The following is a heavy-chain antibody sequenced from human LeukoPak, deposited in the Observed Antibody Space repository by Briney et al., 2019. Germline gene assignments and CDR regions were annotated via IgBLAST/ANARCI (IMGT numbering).Heavy chain of an antibody. CDR1: GYTLTELS. J-gene: IGHJ4*02. Sequence: GASVEVSCKVSGYTLTELSMHWVRQAPGKGLEWMGGFDPEDGETIYAQKFQGRVTMTEDTSTDTAYMELSSLRPEDTAVYYCATDPPPYCGGDCSDYWGQGTLVTVSS. CDR2: FDPEDGET. D-gene: IGHD2-21*02. V-gene: IGHV1-24*01. CDR3: ATDPPPYCGGDCSDY.